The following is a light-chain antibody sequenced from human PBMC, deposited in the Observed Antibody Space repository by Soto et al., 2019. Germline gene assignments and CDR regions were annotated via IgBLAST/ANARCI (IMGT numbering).Light chain of an antibody. CDR1: QSISSW. Sequence: DIQMTQSPSTLSASVVDRVTITCRASQSISSWLAWYQQKPGKAPKLLIYHASSLESGVPSRFSGSGSGTEFTLTISSLQPDDFATYYCQHYNSYSTFGQGTKVDIK. J-gene: IGKJ1*01. V-gene: IGKV1-5*01. CDR2: HAS. CDR3: QHYNSYST.